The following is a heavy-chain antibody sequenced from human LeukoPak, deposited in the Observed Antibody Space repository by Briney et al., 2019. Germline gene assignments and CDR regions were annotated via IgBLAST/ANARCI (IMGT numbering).Heavy chain of an antibody. CDR1: GYTFTSYG. D-gene: IGHD4/OR15-4a*01. Sequence: VNVSRAASGYTFTSYGITWVRQAPGQGLEWMGWLSAYNGKKKYAQKLQARVAMTTATYKSTASMDLRSLRSDDAAAYYCATAGSGGAHVNAFDIWGQGTVVTVSS. J-gene: IGHJ3*02. CDR2: LSAYNGKK. CDR3: ATAGSGGAHVNAFDI. V-gene: IGHV1-18*01.